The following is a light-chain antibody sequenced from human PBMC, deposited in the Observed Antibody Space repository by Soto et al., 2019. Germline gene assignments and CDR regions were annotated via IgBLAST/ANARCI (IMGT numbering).Light chain of an antibody. J-gene: IGKJ1*01. V-gene: IGKV1-5*03. CDR2: KAS. Sequence: DIQMTQSPSTVSASVGDRVTITCRASQSISSWFSWYQQKPVKAPKLLIYKASILESVVPSRFSGSGSGTEITLTISSLHPDDFATYYRQQYNSYTWTFGQGTKVDI. CDR3: QQYNSYTWT. CDR1: QSISSW.